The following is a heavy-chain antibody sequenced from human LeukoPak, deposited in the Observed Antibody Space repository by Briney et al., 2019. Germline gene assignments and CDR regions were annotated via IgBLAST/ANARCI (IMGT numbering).Heavy chain of an antibody. CDR1: GFTFSHNY. V-gene: IGHV3-11*05. CDR2: ISSSSSDT. Sequence: GGSLRLLCAASGFTFSHNYMSWIRQTPGKGPEWVSYISSSSSDTNYAASVRGRFTTSRDNANNSLYLQMNSLRAEDTAVYFCARGQEVTAIPAAYWGQGTLVTVSS. CDR3: ARGQEVTAIPAAY. D-gene: IGHD2-21*02. J-gene: IGHJ4*02.